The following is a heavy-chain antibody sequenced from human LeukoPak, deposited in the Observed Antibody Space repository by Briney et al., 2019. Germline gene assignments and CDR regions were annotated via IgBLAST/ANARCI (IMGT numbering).Heavy chain of an antibody. V-gene: IGHV3-23*01. J-gene: IGHJ4*02. CDR3: AKGGCRGTCNPLAY. CDR1: GFTFSGSD. D-gene: IGHD2-15*01. Sequence: GGSLRLSCAASGFTFSGSDMSWVRQAPGKGLEWISSSGDSDGSTYYADSLKGRFTISRDNSKNTLYLQMNNLRAEDTAVYYCAKGGCRGTCNPLAYWGQGALVTVSP. CDR2: SGDSDGST.